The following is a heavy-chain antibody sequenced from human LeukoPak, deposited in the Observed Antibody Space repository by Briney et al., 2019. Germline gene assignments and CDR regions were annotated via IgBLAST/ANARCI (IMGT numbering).Heavy chain of an antibody. D-gene: IGHD3-22*01. J-gene: IGHJ4*02. CDR1: GGSISSSSYY. Sequence: SETLSLTCTVSGGSISSSSYYWGWIRQPPGKGLEWIGSIYYSGSTYYNPSLKSRVTISVDTSKNQFSLKLSSVTAADTAVYYCARHSIYDSSGYLFDYWGQRTLVTVS. CDR3: ARHSIYDSSGYLFDY. V-gene: IGHV4-39*01. CDR2: IYYSGST.